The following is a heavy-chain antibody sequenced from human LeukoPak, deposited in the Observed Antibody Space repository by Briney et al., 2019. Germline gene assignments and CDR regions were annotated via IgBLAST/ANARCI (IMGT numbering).Heavy chain of an antibody. CDR2: ISAYNGNT. CDR3: ARAGEMATIRGYYFDY. CDR1: GYTFTSYG. Sequence: ASVKVSCKASGYTFTSYGISWVRQAPGQGLEWMGWISAYNGNTNYAQKLQGRVTMTTDTSTSTAYMELRSLRSDDTAVYYCARAGEMATIRGYYFDYWGQGILVTVSS. D-gene: IGHD5-24*01. J-gene: IGHJ4*02. V-gene: IGHV1-18*01.